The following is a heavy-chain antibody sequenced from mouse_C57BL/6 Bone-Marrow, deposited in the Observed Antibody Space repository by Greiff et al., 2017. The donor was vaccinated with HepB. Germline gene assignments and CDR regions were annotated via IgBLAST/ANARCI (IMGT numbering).Heavy chain of an antibody. CDR1: GYTFTGYW. D-gene: IGHD1-1*01. J-gene: IGHJ4*01. Sequence: VQLQQSGAELMKPGASVKLSCKATGYTFTGYWIAWVKQRPGHGLEWIGEILPGSGSTNYNEKFKGKATFTADTSSNTAYMQLSSLTTEVSAIYYCACENYSGASYDDYAMDYWGQGTSVTVSS. V-gene: IGHV1-9*01. CDR3: ACENYSGASYDDYAMDY. CDR2: ILPGSGST.